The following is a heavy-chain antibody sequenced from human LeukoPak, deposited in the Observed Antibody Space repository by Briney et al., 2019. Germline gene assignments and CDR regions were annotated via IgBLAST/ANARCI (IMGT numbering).Heavy chain of an antibody. CDR1: GFTFSSYD. CDR3: ARGDSGSYSFDY. V-gene: IGHV3-13*01. Sequence: PGGSQRLSCAASGFTFSSYDMHWVRQATGKGLEWVSAIGTAGDTYYPGSVKGRFTISRENAKNSLYLQMNSLRAGDTAVYYCARGDSGSYSFDYWGQGTLVTVSS. D-gene: IGHD1-26*01. CDR2: IGTAGDT. J-gene: IGHJ4*02.